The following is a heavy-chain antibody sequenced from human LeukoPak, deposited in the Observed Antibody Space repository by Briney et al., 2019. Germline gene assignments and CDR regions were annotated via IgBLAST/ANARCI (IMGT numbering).Heavy chain of an antibody. CDR3: ARNYYDSSGYYLGSAFDI. D-gene: IGHD3-22*01. CDR1: GFTFSNYA. J-gene: IGHJ3*02. Sequence: SGGSLRLSCAASGFTFSNYAMSWVRQAPGKGLEWVSAISGSGGSTYYADSVKGRFTISRDNSKNTLYLQMNSLRAEDTAVYYCARNYYDSSGYYLGSAFDIWGQGTMVTVSS. CDR2: ISGSGGST. V-gene: IGHV3-23*01.